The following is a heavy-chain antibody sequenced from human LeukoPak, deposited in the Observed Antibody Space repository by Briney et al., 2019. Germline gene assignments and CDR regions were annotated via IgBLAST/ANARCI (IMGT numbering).Heavy chain of an antibody. V-gene: IGHV1-18*01. J-gene: IGHJ6*02. CDR3: ARGLLYDFWSGYRSSYGMDV. CDR2: ISAYNGNT. Sequence: GASVKVSCKASGYTFTSYGISWVRQAPGQGLEWMGWISAYNGNTNYAQKLQGRVTMTTDTSTSTAYMEVRTLRSDDTAVYYCARGLLYDFWSGYRSSYGMDVWGQGTTVTVSS. D-gene: IGHD3-3*01. CDR1: GYTFTSYG.